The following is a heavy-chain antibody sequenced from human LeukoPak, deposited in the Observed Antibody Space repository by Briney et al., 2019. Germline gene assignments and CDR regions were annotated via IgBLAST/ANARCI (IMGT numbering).Heavy chain of an antibody. CDR1: GYTFTAYY. V-gene: IGHV1-2*02. CDR2: INPNSGGT. CDR3: ARDKVGTATLLDY. Sequence: ASVKVSCKASGYTFTAYYLHWVRQAPGQGLEWMGWINPNSGGTNYAQKFQGRVTMTRDTSISTAYMELSSLRSDDTAVYYCARDKVGTATLLDYWGQGTLVTVSS. D-gene: IGHD2-21*02. J-gene: IGHJ4*02.